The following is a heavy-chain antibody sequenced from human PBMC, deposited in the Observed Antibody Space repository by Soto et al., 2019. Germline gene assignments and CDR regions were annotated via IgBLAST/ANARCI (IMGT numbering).Heavy chain of an antibody. CDR2: IFHSGTT. CDR1: CASIISSY. J-gene: IGHJ4*02. CDR3: ARGGNRYSSTSSGVGGFDY. D-gene: IGHD6-6*01. V-gene: IGHV4-59*01. Sequence: PSATLSLTGTVSCASIISSYWIWIRQSPGKGVEWIGYIFHSGTTNYNPSLKSRVTISVDTSKNQFSLNLSSLTTADTAVYFCARGGNRYSSTSSGVGGFDYWGQGTLVTVSS.